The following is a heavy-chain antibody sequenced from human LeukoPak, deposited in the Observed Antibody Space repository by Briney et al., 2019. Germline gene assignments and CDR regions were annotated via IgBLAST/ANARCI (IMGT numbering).Heavy chain of an antibody. V-gene: IGHV5-51*01. CDR3: ARRGTWEWELLDSGAFDI. CDR2: IYPGDSDT. D-gene: IGHD1-26*01. CDR1: GYSFTSYW. Sequence: GESLKISCKGSGYSFTSYWIGWVRQMPGKGLEWMGIIYPGDSDTRYSPSFQGQVTISADKSISTAYLQWSSLKASDTAMYYCARRGTWEWELLDSGAFDIWGQGTMVTVSS. J-gene: IGHJ3*02.